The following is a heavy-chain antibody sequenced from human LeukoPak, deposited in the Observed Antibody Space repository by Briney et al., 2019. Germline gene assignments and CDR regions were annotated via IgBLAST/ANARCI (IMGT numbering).Heavy chain of an antibody. V-gene: IGHV1-8*01. CDR2: MNPNSGNT. Sequence: ASVKVSCKASGYTFTSYDINWVRQATGQGREWMGWMNPNSGNTGYAQKFQGRVTMTRNTSISTAYMELSSLRSEDTAAYYCARGAVGIAAAGTFGYWGQGTLVTVSS. CDR1: GYTFTSYD. D-gene: IGHD6-13*01. J-gene: IGHJ4*02. CDR3: ARGAVGIAAAGTFGY.